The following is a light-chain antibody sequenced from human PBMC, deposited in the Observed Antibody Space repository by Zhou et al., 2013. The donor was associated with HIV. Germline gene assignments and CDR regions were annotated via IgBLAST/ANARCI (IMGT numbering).Light chain of an antibody. Sequence: DVQMTQSPSSLSASVGDRVTLTCRASQSIATYLNWYQQKPGTAPKVLIYAASTLQNGVPSRFSGSKSGADFTLTISSLQPEDFATYYCQQLNSYSTFGQGTRLEIK. CDR1: QSIATY. J-gene: IGKJ5*01. CDR2: AAS. V-gene: IGKV1-9*01. CDR3: QQLNSYST.